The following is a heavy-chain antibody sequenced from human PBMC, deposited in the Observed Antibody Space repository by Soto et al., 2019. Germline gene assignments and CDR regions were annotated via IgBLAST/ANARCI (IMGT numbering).Heavy chain of an antibody. D-gene: IGHD6-13*01. CDR3: ARRGTSSWYGY. J-gene: IGHJ4*02. V-gene: IGHV4-39*01. Sequence: QLQLQESGPGLVKPSETLSLICTVSGGSISSNNYYWGWIRQPPGKGLEWIGSIYYSGSTYYNPSLKSRVTISVDTSKNQFSLKLSSVTAADMAVYYCARRGTSSWYGYWGQGTLVTVSS. CDR1: GGSISSNNYY. CDR2: IYYSGST.